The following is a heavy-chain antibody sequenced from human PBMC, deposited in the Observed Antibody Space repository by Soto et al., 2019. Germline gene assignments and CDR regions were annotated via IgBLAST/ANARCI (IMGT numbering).Heavy chain of an antibody. V-gene: IGHV4-59*02. CDR1: GDSVTSHY. CDR2: MYYSGFT. CDR3: ARESENAFDI. Sequence: SETLSLTCSFSGDSVTSHYLTWIRQPPEKGLEWIGYMYYSGFTHYNPSLKSRVTISVDTSKNQFSLKLSSVTAADTAVYYCARESENAFDIWGQGTMVTVSS. J-gene: IGHJ3*02.